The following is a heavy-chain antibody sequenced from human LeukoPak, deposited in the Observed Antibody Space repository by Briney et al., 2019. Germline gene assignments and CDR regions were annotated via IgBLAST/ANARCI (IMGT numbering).Heavy chain of an antibody. V-gene: IGHV3-74*01. D-gene: IGHD5-12*01. CDR3: AREVDDYYYYYMDV. J-gene: IGHJ6*03. Sequence: GGSLRLSCAASGFTFSSYWMHWVRQAPGKGLVWVSRINSDGSSTSYADSVKGRFTISRDNAKNTLYLQMNSLRAEDTAVCYCAREVDDYYYYYMDVWGKGTTVTVSS. CDR2: INSDGSST. CDR1: GFTFSSYW.